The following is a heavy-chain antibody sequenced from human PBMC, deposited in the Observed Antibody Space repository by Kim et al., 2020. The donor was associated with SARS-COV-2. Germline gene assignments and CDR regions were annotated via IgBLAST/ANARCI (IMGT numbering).Heavy chain of an antibody. Sequence: ASVKVSCKASGYTFTSYAMHWVRQAPGQRLEWMGWINAGNGNTKYSQKFQGRVTITRDTSASTAYMELSSLRSEDTAVYYCARGWGSSSWYLSFGWFDPWGQGTLVTVSS. CDR3: ARGWGSSSWYLSFGWFDP. V-gene: IGHV1-3*01. D-gene: IGHD6-13*01. CDR2: INAGNGNT. CDR1: GYTFTSYA. J-gene: IGHJ5*02.